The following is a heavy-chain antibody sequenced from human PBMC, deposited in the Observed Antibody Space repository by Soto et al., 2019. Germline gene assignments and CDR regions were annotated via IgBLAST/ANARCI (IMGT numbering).Heavy chain of an antibody. V-gene: IGHV1-2*02. J-gene: IGHJ6*02. D-gene: IGHD4-4*01. CDR3: AKELQRGMDV. CDR2: VHPNSGGT. Sequence: QVHLVQSGAEVKQPGASVKVSCKASGYTFSVYHMHWVRQAPGQGLEWMGWVHPNSGGTNYAQSFEGRVTMTRDTSINTAYMELSRLTSDDTAIYYCAKELQRGMDVWGQGPTVTVSS. CDR1: GYTFSVYH.